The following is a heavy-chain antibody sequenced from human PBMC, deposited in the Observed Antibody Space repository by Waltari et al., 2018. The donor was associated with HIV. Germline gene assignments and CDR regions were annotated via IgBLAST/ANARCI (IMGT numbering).Heavy chain of an antibody. CDR2: IVPTSDKP. V-gene: IGHV1-69*02. CDR3: ATARETMGVDFDY. D-gene: IGHD3-10*01. CDR1: GDSFASYS. Sequence: QVQLVQSGAEVRKPGSSVQVSCKTSGDSFASYSIHWVRQAPGQGLEWMGMIVPTSDKPNYAQKSQGRVTITADRSTGTVYLEVTNLRPADTAIYYCATARETMGVDFDYWGQGTLITVSS. J-gene: IGHJ4*02.